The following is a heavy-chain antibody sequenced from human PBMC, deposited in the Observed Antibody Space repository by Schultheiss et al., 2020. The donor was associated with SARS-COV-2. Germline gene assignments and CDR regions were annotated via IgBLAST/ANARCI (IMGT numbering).Heavy chain of an antibody. CDR2: TYYRSKWYN. CDR3: ARTRIQTNYYYYYMDV. Sequence: SQTLSLTCAISGDSVSSNSAAWNWIRQSPSRGLEWLGRTYYRSKWYNDYAVSVKSRITINPDTSKNQFSLQLNSVTPEDTAVYYCARTRIQTNYYYYYMDVWGKGTTVTVSS. V-gene: IGHV6-1*01. J-gene: IGHJ6*03. CDR1: GDSVSSNSAA.